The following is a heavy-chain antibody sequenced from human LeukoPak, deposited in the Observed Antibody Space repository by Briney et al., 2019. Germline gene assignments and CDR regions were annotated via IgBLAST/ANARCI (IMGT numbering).Heavy chain of an antibody. D-gene: IGHD3-10*01. V-gene: IGHV3-48*01. J-gene: IGHJ5*02. CDR1: GFTFSSYS. CDR3: ARANGYYYGSGSYFHNWFDP. Sequence: GGSLRLSCAASGFTFSSYSMNWVRQAPGKGLEWVSYISSSSNTIYYADSVKGRFTISRDNAKNSLYLQMNSLRAEDTAVYYCARANGYYYGSGSYFHNWFDPWGQGTLVTVSS. CDR2: ISSSSNTI.